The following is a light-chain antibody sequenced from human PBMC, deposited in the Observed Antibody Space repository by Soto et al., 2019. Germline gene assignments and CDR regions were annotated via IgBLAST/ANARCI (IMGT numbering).Light chain of an antibody. CDR3: QQRSDWPRT. J-gene: IGKJ2*01. CDR2: DAS. Sequence: EIVLTQSPATLSLSPGERATLSCRASQSISSYLAWYQLKPGQAPRLLFYDASTRATGIPARFSGSGSGTDFPLTISSLEPEDFAIYYCQQRSDWPRTFGRGTKLEIK. CDR1: QSISSY. V-gene: IGKV3-11*01.